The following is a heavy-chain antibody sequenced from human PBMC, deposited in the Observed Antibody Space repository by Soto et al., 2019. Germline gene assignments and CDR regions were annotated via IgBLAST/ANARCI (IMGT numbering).Heavy chain of an antibody. Sequence: ASVKVSCKPSGGTFSSYAISWVRQAPGQGLECMGGIIPIFGTANYAQKFQGRVTITADESTSTAYMELSSLRSEDTAVYYCAKYYYDSSGYYSDYYYGMDVWGQGTTVTVSS. CDR3: AKYYYDSSGYYSDYYYGMDV. CDR1: GGTFSSYA. V-gene: IGHV1-69*13. D-gene: IGHD3-22*01. CDR2: IIPIFGTA. J-gene: IGHJ6*02.